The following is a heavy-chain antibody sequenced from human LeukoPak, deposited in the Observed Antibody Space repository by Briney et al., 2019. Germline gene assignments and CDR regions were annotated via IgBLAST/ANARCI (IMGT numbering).Heavy chain of an antibody. Sequence: SETLSLTCTVSGGSISSSSYYWGWIRQPPGKGLEWIGSIYYSGSTYYNPSLKSRVTISVDTSKNQFSLKLSSVTAADTAVYYCARDLHLTGTTPVDYWGQGTLVTVSS. CDR3: ARDLHLTGTTPVDY. CDR1: GGSISSSSYY. V-gene: IGHV4-39*07. D-gene: IGHD1-20*01. J-gene: IGHJ4*02. CDR2: IYYSGST.